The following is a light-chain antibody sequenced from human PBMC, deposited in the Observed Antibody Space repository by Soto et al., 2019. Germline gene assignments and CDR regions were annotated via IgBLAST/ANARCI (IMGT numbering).Light chain of an antibody. V-gene: IGKV1-5*01. CDR3: QQYQSDTWT. CDR2: DVS. J-gene: IGKJ1*01. CDR1: QNIERW. Sequence: DIQMTQSPSTVSASVGDRVILTCRASQNIERWQAWYQQKPGKAPKLLLYDVSTLERGVPSRFSGSGSATELTLTISDLQPDVFATYYCQQYQSDTWTFGQGTKVEVK.